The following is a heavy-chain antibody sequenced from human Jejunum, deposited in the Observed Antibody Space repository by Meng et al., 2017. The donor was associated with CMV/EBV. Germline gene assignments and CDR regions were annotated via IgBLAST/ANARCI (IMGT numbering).Heavy chain of an antibody. CDR2: IKKKANSYTT. J-gene: IGHJ6*02. CDR3: ARDSTGSSYVGYYYYGLDV. V-gene: IGHV3-72*01. D-gene: IGHD3-16*01. Sequence: YMDGVRQAPGKGLEWVGRIKKKANSYTTEYAASVKGRFTISRDDLKNSLFLQMNSLKTEDTAVYHCARDSTGSSYVGYYYYGLDVWGQGTTVTVSS. CDR1: Y.